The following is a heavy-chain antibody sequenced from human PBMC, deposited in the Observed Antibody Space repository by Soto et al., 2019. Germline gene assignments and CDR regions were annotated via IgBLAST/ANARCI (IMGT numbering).Heavy chain of an antibody. CDR1: GFTVSSNY. D-gene: IGHD3-3*02. CDR2: IYSGGRT. Sequence: GGSLRLSCAASGFTVSSNYMSWVRQAPGKGLEWVSVIYSGGRTYYADSVKGSFTISRDNSKNTLYLQMNSLRVEDTAVYYCATLGGGYYFDYWGQGTLVTVSS. CDR3: ATLGGGYYFDY. V-gene: IGHV3-66*01. J-gene: IGHJ4*02.